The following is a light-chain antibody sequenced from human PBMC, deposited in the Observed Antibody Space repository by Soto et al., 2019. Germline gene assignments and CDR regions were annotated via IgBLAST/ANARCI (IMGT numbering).Light chain of an antibody. V-gene: IGKV1D-12*01. CDR1: QDISGW. J-gene: IGKJ1*01. CDR2: AAS. Sequence: DIQMTQSPSSVSASVGDRVTITCRASQDISGWLAWFQQKPGKAPNLLIYAASILQSGVPSRFSGSGSVTDFALTITYLQPEDFATYYCQQANSFPWTFGQGAKVEL. CDR3: QQANSFPWT.